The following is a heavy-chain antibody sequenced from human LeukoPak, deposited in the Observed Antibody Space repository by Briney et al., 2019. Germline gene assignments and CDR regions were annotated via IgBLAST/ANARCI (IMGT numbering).Heavy chain of an antibody. CDR3: ANAGRRYSQEKSFDY. CDR2: ISSSGSTI. Sequence: GGSLRLSCAASGFTFSSYEMNWVRQAPGKGLEWVSYISSSGSTIYYTDSAKGPFTISKHNAKNSLYLQMNSLRAEDTDVYYCANAGRRYSQEKSFDYWGQGTLVTVSS. J-gene: IGHJ4*02. CDR1: GFTFSSYE. D-gene: IGHD2-21*01. V-gene: IGHV3-48*03.